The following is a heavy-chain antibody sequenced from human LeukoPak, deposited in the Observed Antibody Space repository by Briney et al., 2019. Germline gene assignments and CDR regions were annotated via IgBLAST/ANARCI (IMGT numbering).Heavy chain of an antibody. J-gene: IGHJ4*02. CDR2: IYPGDSDT. D-gene: IGHD4-23*01. Sequence: ESLDISCKGSGYSFTSYWIAWVRQMPGKGLEWMTFIYPGDSDTRYSPTVQGQVTTSVDKSTSTAYLQWSSLKASDTAMYYCARTSGDYGGNALYFDYWGQGTLASVSS. CDR1: GYSFTSYW. CDR3: ARTSGDYGGNALYFDY. V-gene: IGHV5-51*01.